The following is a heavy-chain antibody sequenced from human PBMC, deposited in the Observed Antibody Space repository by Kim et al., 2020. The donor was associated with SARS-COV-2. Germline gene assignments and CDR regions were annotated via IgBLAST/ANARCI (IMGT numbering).Heavy chain of an antibody. CDR3: ARVPGDFWSGYPGAYFDY. Sequence: GGSLRLSCAASGFTFSSYGMHWVRQAPGKGLEWVAVIWYDGSNKYYADSVKGRFTISRDNSKNTLYLQMNSLRAEDTAVYYCARVPGDFWSGYPGAYFDYWGQGTLVTVSS. CDR1: GFTFSSYG. V-gene: IGHV3-33*01. J-gene: IGHJ4*02. CDR2: IWYDGSNK. D-gene: IGHD3-3*01.